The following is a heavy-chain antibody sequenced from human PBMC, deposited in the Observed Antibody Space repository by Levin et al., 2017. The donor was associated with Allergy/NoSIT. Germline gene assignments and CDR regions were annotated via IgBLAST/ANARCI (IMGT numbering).Heavy chain of an antibody. D-gene: IGHD2-15*01. J-gene: IGHJ4*02. CDR1: GYTLTELS. CDR2: FDPEDGET. Sequence: VASVKVSCKVSGYTLTELSMHWVRQAPGKGLEWMGGFDPEDGETIYAQKFQGRVTMTEDTSTDTAYMELSSLRSEDTAVYYCATLGSAYCSGGSGDGVGDYWGQGTLVTVSS. V-gene: IGHV1-24*01. CDR3: ATLGSAYCSGGSGDGVGDY.